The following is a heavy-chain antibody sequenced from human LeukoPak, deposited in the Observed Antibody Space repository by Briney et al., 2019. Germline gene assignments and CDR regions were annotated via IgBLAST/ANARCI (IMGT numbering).Heavy chain of an antibody. CDR3: ARAGYSSSWYLYYFDY. Sequence: SETLSLTCTVSGGSISSYYWSWIRQPPGKGLEWIGYIYYSGSTNYNPSLKSRVTISVDTSKNQFSLKLSSVTAADTAVYYCARAGYSSSWYLYYFDYWGQGTLVTVSS. V-gene: IGHV4-59*01. D-gene: IGHD6-13*01. J-gene: IGHJ4*02. CDR1: GGSISSYY. CDR2: IYYSGST.